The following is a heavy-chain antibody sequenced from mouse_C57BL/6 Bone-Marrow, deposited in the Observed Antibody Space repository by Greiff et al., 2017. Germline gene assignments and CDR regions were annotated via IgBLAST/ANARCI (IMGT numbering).Heavy chain of an antibody. D-gene: IGHD2-2*01. Sequence: VQLVESGPELVKPGASVKISCKASGYTFTDYYINWVKQRPGQGLEWIGWIFPGSGSTYYNEKFKGKATLTVDKSSSTAYMLLSSLTSEDSAVYFCAREGGYGYDRGYYAMDYWGQGTSVTVSS. CDR3: AREGGYGYDRGYYAMDY. V-gene: IGHV1-75*01. CDR2: IFPGSGST. J-gene: IGHJ4*01. CDR1: GYTFTDYY.